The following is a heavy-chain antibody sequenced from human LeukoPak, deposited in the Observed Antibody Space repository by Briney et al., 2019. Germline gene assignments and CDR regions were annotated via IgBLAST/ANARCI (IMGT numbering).Heavy chain of an antibody. V-gene: IGHV1-46*01. CDR1: GHTFTSYY. Sequence: RASVKVSCTASGHTFTSYYMHWVRQAPGQGLEWMGIINPSGGSTSYAQKFQGRVTMTRDTSTSTVYMELSSLRSEDTAVYYCARSYYDFWSGYYDGVSYYYYGMDVWGQGTTVTVSS. D-gene: IGHD3-3*01. CDR3: ARSYYDFWSGYYDGVSYYYYGMDV. J-gene: IGHJ6*02. CDR2: INPSGGST.